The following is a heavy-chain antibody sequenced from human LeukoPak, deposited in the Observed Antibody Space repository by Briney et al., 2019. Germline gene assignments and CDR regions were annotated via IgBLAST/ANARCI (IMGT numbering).Heavy chain of an antibody. CDR3: ARGFGCSSPSCYSRDQNLHY. J-gene: IGHJ4*02. Sequence: PGGSLRLSCAASGFTFSSYAMSWVRQAPGKGLEWVSAISGSGGSTYYADSVKGRFTISRDNSKNTLYLQMNSLRAEDTAVYYCARGFGCSSPSCYSRDQNLHYWGEGTLVTVSS. CDR1: GFTFSSYA. D-gene: IGHD2-2*01. V-gene: IGHV3-23*01. CDR2: ISGSGGST.